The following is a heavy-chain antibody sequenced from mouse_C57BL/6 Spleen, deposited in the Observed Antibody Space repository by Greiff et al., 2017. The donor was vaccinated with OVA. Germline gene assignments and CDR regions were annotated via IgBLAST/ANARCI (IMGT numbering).Heavy chain of an antibody. CDR1: GYTFTNYC. V-gene: IGHV1-63*01. CDR3: ARCDGYPYAMDY. J-gene: IGHJ4*01. D-gene: IGHD2-3*01. Sequence: QVQLKESGAELVRPGTSVKMSCTASGYTFTNYCIGWAKQRPGHGLEWIGDIYPGGGYTNYNEKFKGKATLTADKSSRTAYMQFSSLTSEDSAIYYCARCDGYPYAMDYWGQGTSVTVSS. CDR2: IYPGGGYT.